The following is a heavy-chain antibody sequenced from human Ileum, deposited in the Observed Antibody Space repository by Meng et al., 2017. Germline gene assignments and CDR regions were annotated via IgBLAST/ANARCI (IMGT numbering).Heavy chain of an antibody. CDR1: GGSISSGNW. CDR2: IYHSGST. V-gene: IGHV4-4*02. D-gene: IGHD4-17*01. J-gene: IGHJ4*02. CDR3: ARIDDYGDYVDY. Sequence: PVQESGPGLVKPSGTLSLPCAFSGGSISSGNWWSWVRQPPGKGLEWIGEIYHSGSTNYNPSLKSRVTISVDKSKNQFSLKLSSVTAADTAVYYCARIDDYGDYVDYWGQGTLVTVSS.